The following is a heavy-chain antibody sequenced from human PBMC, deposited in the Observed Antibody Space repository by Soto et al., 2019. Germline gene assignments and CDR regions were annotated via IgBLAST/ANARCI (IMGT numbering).Heavy chain of an antibody. J-gene: IGHJ4*02. CDR1: EFTFSSYA. Sequence: PGGSLRLSCAASEFTFSSYAMHWVRQAPGKGLEWVAFISDDGSNKYYADSVKGRFTISRDNSKNTLYLQMNSLRAEDTAVYYCARDPSLSAAGTELCFDYWGQGTLVTVSS. CDR3: ARDPSLSAAGTELCFDY. D-gene: IGHD6-13*01. V-gene: IGHV3-30-3*01. CDR2: ISDDGSNK.